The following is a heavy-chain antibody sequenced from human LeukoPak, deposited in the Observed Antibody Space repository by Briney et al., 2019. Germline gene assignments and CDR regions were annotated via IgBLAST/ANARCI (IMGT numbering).Heavy chain of an antibody. J-gene: IGHJ5*02. D-gene: IGHD3-10*01. CDR1: GFTVSSNY. V-gene: IGHV3-15*01. CDR3: TTDRWFGELHWFDP. Sequence: GGSLRLSCAASGFTVSSNYMSWVRQAPGKGLEWVGRIKSKTDGGTTDYAAPVKGRFTISRDDSKNTLYLQMNSLKTEDTAVYYCTTDRWFGELHWFDPWGQGTLVTVSS. CDR2: IKSKTDGGTT.